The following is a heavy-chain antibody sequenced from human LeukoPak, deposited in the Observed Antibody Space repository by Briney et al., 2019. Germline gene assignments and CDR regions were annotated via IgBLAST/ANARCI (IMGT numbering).Heavy chain of an antibody. V-gene: IGHV4-59*08. CDR2: IHYSGST. J-gene: IGHJ3*02. CDR3: ARSGAVYCSGGSCLDAFDI. CDR1: GGSISSYY. Sequence: SETLSLTCTVSGGSISSYYWSWIRQPPGKGLEWIGYIHYSGSTNNNPSLKSRVTISVDTSKKQFSLKLSAVTAADTAVYYCARSGAVYCSGGSCLDAFDIWGQGTMVTVSS. D-gene: IGHD2-15*01.